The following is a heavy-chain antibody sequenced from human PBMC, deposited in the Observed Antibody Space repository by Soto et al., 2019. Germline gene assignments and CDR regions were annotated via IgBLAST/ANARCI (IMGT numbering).Heavy chain of an antibody. Sequence: GGSLRLSCAASEFSFSSYAMHWIRQAPGKGLEWVAAISFDGNIIHYADSVKGRLIISRDNSKNTLYLQMHSLSGEDTAVYYCARTFDTITYYFDYWGQGTLVTVSS. CDR1: EFSFSSYA. J-gene: IGHJ4*02. D-gene: IGHD3-9*01. CDR3: ARTFDTITYYFDY. V-gene: IGHV3-30-3*01. CDR2: ISFDGNII.